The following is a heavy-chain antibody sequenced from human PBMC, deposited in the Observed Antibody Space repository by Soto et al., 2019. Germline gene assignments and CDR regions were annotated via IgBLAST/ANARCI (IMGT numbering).Heavy chain of an antibody. V-gene: IGHV3-30*18. CDR2: ISYDGSNK. D-gene: IGHD6-6*01. Sequence: PGGSLRLSCAASAFTFSSYGMHWVRQAPGKGLEWVAVISYDGSNKFYADSVKGRFTISRDNSKNTLYLQMNSLRAEDTAVYYCAKDKLVQNYYYYYGTDVWGQGTTVTVSS. CDR3: AKDKLVQNYYYYYGTDV. CDR1: AFTFSSYG. J-gene: IGHJ6*02.